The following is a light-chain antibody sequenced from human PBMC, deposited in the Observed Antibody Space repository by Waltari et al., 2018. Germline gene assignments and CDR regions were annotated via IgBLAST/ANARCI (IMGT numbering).Light chain of an antibody. CDR1: GTAFATSDF. CDR3: ASQRPDGVVL. V-gene: IGLV2-14*03. J-gene: IGLJ3*02. Sequence: QSALTQPASVSGSPGQSITISCAGIGTAFATSDFVSWSQHHPDRAPQVVIYDVTNRPSGISARFSASKSADTASLTISGLQAEDEGDYYCASQRPDGVVLFGGGTRVTVL. CDR2: DVT.